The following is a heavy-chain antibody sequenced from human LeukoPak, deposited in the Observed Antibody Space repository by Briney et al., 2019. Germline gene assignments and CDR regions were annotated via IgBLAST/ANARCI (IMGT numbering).Heavy chain of an antibody. CDR2: IYTSGST. D-gene: IGHD3-3*01. CDR1: GGSISSYY. V-gene: IGHV4-4*07. J-gene: IGHJ4*02. Sequence: SETLSLTCTVSGGSISSYYWSWIRQPAGKGLEWIGRIYTSGSTNYNPSLKSRATMSVDTSKNQFSLKLSSVTAADTAVYYCAVLWGDFWSGYRPDYWGQGTLVTVSS. CDR3: AVLWGDFWSGYRPDY.